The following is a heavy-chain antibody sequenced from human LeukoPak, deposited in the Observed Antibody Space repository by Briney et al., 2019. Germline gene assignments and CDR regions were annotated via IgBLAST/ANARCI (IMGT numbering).Heavy chain of an antibody. CDR1: GFTFSSYA. CDR2: ISGSGGST. CDR3: ARKYHYDFWSGYYSY. Sequence: GGSLRLSCAASGFTFSSYAMSWVRQAPGKGLEWVSAISGSGGSTYYADSVKGRFTISRDNSKNTLYLQMNSLRAEDTAVYYCARKYHYDFWSGYYSYWGQGTLVTVSS. V-gene: IGHV3-23*01. J-gene: IGHJ4*02. D-gene: IGHD3-3*01.